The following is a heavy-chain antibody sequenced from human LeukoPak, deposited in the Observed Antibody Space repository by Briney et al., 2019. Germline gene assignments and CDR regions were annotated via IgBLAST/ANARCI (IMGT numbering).Heavy chain of an antibody. D-gene: IGHD2-2*01. Sequence: PGGSLRLSCAASGFTFSSYSMTWVRQAPGKGLEWVSSISSSSSYIYYADSVKGRFTISRDNAKNSLYLQMNSLRAEDTAVYYCARDYGSRYCSSTSCYQDYYYGMDVWGQGTTVTVSS. V-gene: IGHV3-21*01. CDR3: ARDYGSRYCSSTSCYQDYYYGMDV. J-gene: IGHJ6*02. CDR2: ISSSSSYI. CDR1: GFTFSSYS.